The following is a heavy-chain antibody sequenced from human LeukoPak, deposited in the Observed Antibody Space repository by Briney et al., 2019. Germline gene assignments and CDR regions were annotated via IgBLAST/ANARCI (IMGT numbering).Heavy chain of an antibody. V-gene: IGHV3-73*01. D-gene: IGHD3-22*01. CDR2: IRSKANSYAT. CDR1: GFTFSGSA. Sequence: GGSLRLSCAASGFTFSGSAMHWVRQASGKGLEWVGRIRSKANSYATAYAASVKGRFTISRDGSKNTAYLQMNSLKTEDTAVYYCTTTPHYYDSSGYYSTRPNKTDYWGQGTLVTVSS. CDR3: TTTPHYYDSSGYYSTRPNKTDY. J-gene: IGHJ4*02.